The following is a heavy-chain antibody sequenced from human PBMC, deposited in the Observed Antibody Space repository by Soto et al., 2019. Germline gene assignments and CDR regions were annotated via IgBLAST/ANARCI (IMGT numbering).Heavy chain of an antibody. CDR1: GYTFTSYG. V-gene: IGHV1-18*01. CDR2: ISAYNGNT. J-gene: IGHJ4*02. Sequence: ASVKVSCKASGYTFTSYGISWVRQAPGQGLEWMGWISAYNGNTNYAQKLQDRVTMTTDTSTSTAYMELRSLRSDDTAVYYCARDQSYGGAFDYWGQGTLVTVSS. D-gene: IGHD2-21*01. CDR3: ARDQSYGGAFDY.